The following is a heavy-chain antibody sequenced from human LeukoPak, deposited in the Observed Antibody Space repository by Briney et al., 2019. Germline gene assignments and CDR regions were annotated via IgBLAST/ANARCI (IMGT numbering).Heavy chain of an antibody. Sequence: GASVKVSCKASGYTFTGYYMHWVRQAPGQGLEWMGWINPNSGDTNYAQKFQGRVTMTRDTSISTAYMELSRLTSDDTAIYYCARGQPYGDYNYFDPWGQGTLVTVSS. CDR2: INPNSGDT. CDR1: GYTFTGYY. CDR3: ARGQPYGDYNYFDP. V-gene: IGHV1-2*02. J-gene: IGHJ5*02. D-gene: IGHD4-17*01.